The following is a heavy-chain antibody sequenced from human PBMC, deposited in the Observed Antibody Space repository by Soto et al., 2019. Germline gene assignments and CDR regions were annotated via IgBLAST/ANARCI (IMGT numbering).Heavy chain of an antibody. D-gene: IGHD3-16*01. CDR1: GFTFSSYS. V-gene: IGHV3-15*01. CDR3: TSPSGGGRAVDY. CDR2: IKSKTDGGTT. J-gene: IGHJ4*02. Sequence: PGGSLRLSCAASGFTFSSYSMNWVRQAPGKGLEWVGRIKSKTDGGTTEYPAPVKGRFIISRDDSTSTVSLQMDSLKIEDTAVYYCTSPSGGGRAVDYWGQGTLVTVSS.